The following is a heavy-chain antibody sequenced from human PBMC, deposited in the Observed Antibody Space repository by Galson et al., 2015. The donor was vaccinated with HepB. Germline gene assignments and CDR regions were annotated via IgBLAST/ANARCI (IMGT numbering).Heavy chain of an antibody. CDR2: IRSKAYGGTA. CDR1: GFTFGDYA. V-gene: IGHV3-49*03. D-gene: IGHD6-19*01. J-gene: IGHJ4*02. CDR3: TREGRQWLVGVQLDY. Sequence: SLRLSCAASGFTFGDYAMNWFRQAPGKGLEWVGFIRSKAYGGTAEYAASVKGRFTISRDDSKSIAFLQMNSLKTEDTGVYYCTREGRQWLVGVQLDYWGQGTLVTVSS.